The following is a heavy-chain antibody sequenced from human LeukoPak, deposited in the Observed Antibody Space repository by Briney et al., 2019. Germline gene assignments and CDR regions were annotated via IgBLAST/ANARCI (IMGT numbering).Heavy chain of an antibody. D-gene: IGHD3-22*01. CDR2: ISYSGDTY. J-gene: IGHJ1*01. CDR3: ASGDYYFDSSGYYYEEYSQH. V-gene: IGHV3-11*01. Sequence: PGGSLRLSCTVSGFTFSDYYMTWIRQAPGKGLEWVSYISYSGDTYYYPDSVKGRFTISRDNAKNSLYLQMNSLRAEDTAVYYCASGDYYFDSSGYYYEEYSQHWGQGTLVTVSS. CDR1: GFTFSDYY.